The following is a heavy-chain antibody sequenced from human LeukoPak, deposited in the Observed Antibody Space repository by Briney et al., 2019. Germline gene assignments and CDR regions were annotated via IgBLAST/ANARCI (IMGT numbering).Heavy chain of an antibody. Sequence: GEALKISFKGSGYSFTSYWIGWVRPMPGKGLGWMGIIYPGDSDTRYSPSFQGQVTISADKSISTAYLQWSSLKASDTAMYYCARREDWFDPWGQGTLVTVSS. CDR2: IYPGDSDT. CDR3: ARREDWFDP. J-gene: IGHJ5*02. CDR1: GYSFTSYW. V-gene: IGHV5-51*01.